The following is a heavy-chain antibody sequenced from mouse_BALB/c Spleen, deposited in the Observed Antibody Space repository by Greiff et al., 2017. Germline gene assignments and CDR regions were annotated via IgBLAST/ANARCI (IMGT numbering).Heavy chain of an antibody. V-gene: IGHV1-14*01. CDR2: INPYNDGT. J-gene: IGHJ1*01. Sequence: VQLQQSGPELVKPGASVKMSCKASGYTFTSYVMHWVKQKPGQGLEWIGYINPYNDGTKYNEKFKGKATLTSDESSSTAYMELSSLTSEDSAVYYCARDYYGSSWYFDVWGAGTTVTVSS. CDR3: ARDYYGSSWYFDV. D-gene: IGHD1-1*01. CDR1: GYTFTSYV.